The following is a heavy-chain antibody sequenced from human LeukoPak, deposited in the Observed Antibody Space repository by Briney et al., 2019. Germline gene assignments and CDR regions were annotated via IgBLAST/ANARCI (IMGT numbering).Heavy chain of an antibody. J-gene: IGHJ6*02. CDR1: GFTFSSYS. V-gene: IGHV3-21*01. D-gene: IGHD3-10*01. Sequence: GGSLRLSCAASGFTFSSYSMNWVRQAPGKGLEWVSSISSSSSYIYYADSVKGRFTISRDNAKNSLYLQMNSLRAEDTAVYYCARAVVVRGARPFGMDVWGQGTTVTVSS. CDR3: ARAVVVRGARPFGMDV. CDR2: ISSSSSYI.